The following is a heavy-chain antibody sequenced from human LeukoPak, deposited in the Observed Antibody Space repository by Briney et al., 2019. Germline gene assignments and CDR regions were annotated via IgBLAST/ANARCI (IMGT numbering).Heavy chain of an antibody. Sequence: PGGSLRLSCAASGFTFSSYWMHWVRQAPGKGLVWVSRINSDGSSTSYADSVKGRFTISRDNAENTLYLQMNSLRAEDTAVYYCAREYSSSWYLSINWFDPWGQGTLVTVSS. J-gene: IGHJ5*02. CDR2: INSDGSST. CDR1: GFTFSSYW. D-gene: IGHD6-13*01. CDR3: AREYSSSWYLSINWFDP. V-gene: IGHV3-74*01.